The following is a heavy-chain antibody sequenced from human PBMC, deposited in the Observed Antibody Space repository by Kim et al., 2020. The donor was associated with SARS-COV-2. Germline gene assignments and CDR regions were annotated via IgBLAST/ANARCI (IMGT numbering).Heavy chain of an antibody. CDR1: GFTFSSYW. D-gene: IGHD3-10*01. J-gene: IGHJ6*02. Sequence: GGSLRLSCAASGFTFSSYWMHWVRQAPGKGLVWVSRINSDGSSTSYADSVKGRFTISRDNAKNTLYLQMNSLRAEDTALYYCARSLVRRVIIKHGGMDVWNQGTTVTVSS. CDR3: ARSLVRRVIIKHGGMDV. CDR2: INSDGSST. V-gene: IGHV3-74*01.